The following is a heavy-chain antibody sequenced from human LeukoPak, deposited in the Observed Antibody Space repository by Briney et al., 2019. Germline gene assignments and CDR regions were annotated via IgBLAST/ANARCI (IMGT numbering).Heavy chain of an antibody. D-gene: IGHD3-22*01. Sequence: GGSLRLSCAASGFTFSSYAMHWVRQAPGKGLEWVAVISYDGSNKCYADSVKGRFTISRDNSKNTLYLQMNSLRAEDTAVYYCARGLYDSSGYYYLDDAFDIWGQGTMVTVSS. J-gene: IGHJ3*02. CDR2: ISYDGSNK. V-gene: IGHV3-30-3*01. CDR1: GFTFSSYA. CDR3: ARGLYDSSGYYYLDDAFDI.